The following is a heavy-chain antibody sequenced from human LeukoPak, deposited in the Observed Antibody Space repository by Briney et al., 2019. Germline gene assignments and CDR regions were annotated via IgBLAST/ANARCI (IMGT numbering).Heavy chain of an antibody. CDR2: IYPYDSDT. V-gene: IGHV5-51*01. J-gene: IGHJ3*02. Sequence: GESLKISCKGSGYSFTSYWIGWVRQMPGKGLEWMGIIYPYDSDTRYSPSFEGQVTISADRSITTAYLQWNNLKASDTAMYYCARHLTSVRGIIKRSDAFDIWGQGTMVTVSS. D-gene: IGHD3-10*01. CDR3: ARHLTSVRGIIKRSDAFDI. CDR1: GYSFTSYW.